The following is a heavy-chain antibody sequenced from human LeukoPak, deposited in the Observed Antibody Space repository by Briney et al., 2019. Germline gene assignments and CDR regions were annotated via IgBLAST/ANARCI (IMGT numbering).Heavy chain of an antibody. CDR2: INAGNGNT. CDR1: GYTFTSYA. D-gene: IGHD3-16*02. V-gene: IGHV1-3*01. Sequence: ASVKVSCKASGYTFTSYAMHWVRQAPGQRLEWMGWINAGNGNTKYSQKFQGRVTITRDTSGSTAYMELSSLRSEDTAVYYCARVSRDYVWGSYRYSTWFDPWGQGTLVTVSS. J-gene: IGHJ5*02. CDR3: ARVSRDYVWGSYRYSTWFDP.